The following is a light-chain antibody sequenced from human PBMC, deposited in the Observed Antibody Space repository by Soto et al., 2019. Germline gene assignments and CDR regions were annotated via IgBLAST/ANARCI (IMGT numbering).Light chain of an antibody. Sequence: DIQMTQSPSTLSASVGDRVTITCRASQSISSWLTWYQQKAGQAPKLLIYKASIVDSGVPSRFSGSGSGTEFPLTINSLQPDDSETYYCQQYSYFATFGQGTRVEVK. V-gene: IGKV1-5*03. CDR1: QSISSW. J-gene: IGKJ1*01. CDR3: QQYSYFAT. CDR2: KAS.